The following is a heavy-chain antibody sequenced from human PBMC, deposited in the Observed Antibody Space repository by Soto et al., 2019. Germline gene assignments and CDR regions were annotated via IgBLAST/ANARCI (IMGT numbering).Heavy chain of an antibody. CDR3: ARASDYYDSSDYWDAFDI. J-gene: IGHJ3*02. Sequence: QVQLVQSGAEVKKPGSSVKVSCKASGGTFSSYAISWVRQAPGQGLEWMGGIIPIFGTANYAQKFQGRVTITADESTSTAYMELSSLRSEDTAVYYCARASDYYDSSDYWDAFDIWGQGTMVTVSS. V-gene: IGHV1-69*01. CDR2: IIPIFGTA. CDR1: GGTFSSYA. D-gene: IGHD3-22*01.